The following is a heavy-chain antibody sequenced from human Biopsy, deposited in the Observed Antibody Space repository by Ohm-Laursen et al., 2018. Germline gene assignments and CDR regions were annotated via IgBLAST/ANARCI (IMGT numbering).Heavy chain of an antibody. V-gene: IGHV1-2*02. D-gene: IGHD3-16*01. Sequence: ASVKASCKGSGYAVTGYFLHWLRQAPGQGPEWMGWISANSGGTNYAQKFQGRVTMTTDTSTSTVYLELRRLISDDTAVYYCARDIMNRIAGLVARSDVFDVWGQGTLVTVSS. CDR1: GYAVTGYF. J-gene: IGHJ3*01. CDR3: ARDIMNRIAGLVARSDVFDV. CDR2: ISANSGGT.